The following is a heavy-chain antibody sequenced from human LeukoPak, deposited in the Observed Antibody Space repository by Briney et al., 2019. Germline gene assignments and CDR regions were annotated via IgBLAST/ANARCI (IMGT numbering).Heavy chain of an antibody. CDR2: ISSNGGNT. D-gene: IGHD2-15*01. Sequence: GGSLRLSGSASGFTFSSYAMHWVRQAPGKGLECVSDISSNGGNTYYADSVKGRFTVSRDNSKNTLYLQIISLRADDTAVYYCVKSLVVALGYFSGGSCGTDYWGQGTLVTVSS. CDR3: VKSLVVALGYFSGGSCGTDY. CDR1: GFTFSSYA. V-gene: IGHV3-64D*06. J-gene: IGHJ4*02.